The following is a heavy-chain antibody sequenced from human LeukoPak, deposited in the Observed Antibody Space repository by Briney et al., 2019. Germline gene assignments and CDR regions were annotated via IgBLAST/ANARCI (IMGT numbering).Heavy chain of an antibody. J-gene: IGHJ6*03. V-gene: IGHV4-39*07. CDR1: GGSISSYY. Sequence: PETLSLTCTVSGGSISSYYWGWIRPPPGKGLEWIGSIYYSGSTNYNPSLKSRVTISVDTSKNQFSLKLSSVTAADTAVYYCARLSAPRSNYYYYYYMDVWGKGTTVTVSS. CDR3: ARLSAPRSNYYYYYYMDV. CDR2: IYYSGST.